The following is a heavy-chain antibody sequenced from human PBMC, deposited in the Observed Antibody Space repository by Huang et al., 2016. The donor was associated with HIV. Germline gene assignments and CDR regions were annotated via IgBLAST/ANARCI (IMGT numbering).Heavy chain of an antibody. D-gene: IGHD3-16*01. CDR3: AREIMISFGGPFDS. CDR2: INHAGVT. V-gene: IGHV4-34*02. CDR1: GGSFSGYF. J-gene: IGHJ5*01. Sequence: QVQLEQWGAGLLKPSATLSLTCAVYGGSFSGYFWNWIRQSPGKGLEWIGKINHAGVTDYNPSLKSRATISVDTSKNQFSLKLTSVTAADTAIYYCAREIMISFGGPFDSWGHGNLVTVSS.